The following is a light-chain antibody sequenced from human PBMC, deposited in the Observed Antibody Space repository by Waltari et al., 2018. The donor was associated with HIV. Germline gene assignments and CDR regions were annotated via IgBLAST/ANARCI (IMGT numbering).Light chain of an antibody. Sequence: QSVLTQPPSASGTPGRRVTISCSGSSSNIGSKYVYWYQQLPGTAPKLLIYRNNQRPSGVPDRFSGSKSGTSASLAISVLRSEDEADYYCTAWDDSLSVWVFGGGTKLTVL. CDR1: SSNIGSKY. CDR3: TAWDDSLSVWV. CDR2: RNN. J-gene: IGLJ3*02. V-gene: IGLV1-47*01.